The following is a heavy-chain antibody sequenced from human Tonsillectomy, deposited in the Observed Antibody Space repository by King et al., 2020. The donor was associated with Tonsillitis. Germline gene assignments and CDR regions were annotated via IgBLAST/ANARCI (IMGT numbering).Heavy chain of an antibody. J-gene: IGHJ4*02. Sequence: VQLVESGGGLLQPGGSLRLSCTASGFTFHTFAMTWVRQAPGKGLEWVSTISGSGSDTYYDDSVKGRFTISRDNSNKILYLQMNGLSAEDTALYYCAKNKWMTTIIPRPDSWGQGTLVTVAS. V-gene: IGHV3-23*04. CDR1: GFTFHTFA. CDR2: ISGSGSDT. CDR3: AKNKWMTTIIPRPDS. D-gene: IGHD4-17*01.